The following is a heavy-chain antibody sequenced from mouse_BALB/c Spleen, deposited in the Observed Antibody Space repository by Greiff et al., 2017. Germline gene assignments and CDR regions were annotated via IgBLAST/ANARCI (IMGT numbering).Heavy chain of an antibody. D-gene: IGHD4-1*01. J-gene: IGHJ4*01. CDR3: TRVPGTEDAMDY. CDR1: GFTFSSYT. Sequence: DVKLVESGGGLVKPGGSLKLSCAASGFTFSSYTMSWVRQTPEKRLEWVATISSGGSYTYYPDSVKGRFTISRDNAKNTLYLQMSSLKSEDTAMYYCTRVPGTEDAMDYWGQGTSVTVSS. CDR2: ISSGGSYT. V-gene: IGHV5-6-4*01.